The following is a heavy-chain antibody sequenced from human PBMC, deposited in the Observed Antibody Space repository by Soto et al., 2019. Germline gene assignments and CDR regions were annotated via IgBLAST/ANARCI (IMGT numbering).Heavy chain of an antibody. CDR3: AKHNDILTGYSAPVFDY. D-gene: IGHD3-9*01. CDR1: GFTFSSYA. J-gene: IGHJ4*02. V-gene: IGHV3-23*01. CDR2: ISGSGGST. Sequence: GGSLRLSCAASGFTFSSYAMTWVRQAPGKWLEWVSAISGSGGSTYYADSVKGRFTISRDNSKNTLYLQMNSLRAEDTAVYYCAKHNDILTGYSAPVFDYWGQGTLVNVSS.